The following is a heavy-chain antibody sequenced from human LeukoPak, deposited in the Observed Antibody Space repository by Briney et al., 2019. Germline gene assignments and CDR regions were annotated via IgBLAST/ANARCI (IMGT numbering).Heavy chain of an antibody. CDR3: ARGRFKDIVAMTYYFDY. V-gene: IGHV1-2*04. Sequence: ASVKVSCKASGYTFTGYYMHWVRQAPGQGLEWMGWINPNSDGTNYAQKFQGWVTMTRDTSISTAYMELSRLRSDDTAVYYCARGRFKDIVAMTYYFDYWGQGTLVTVSS. D-gene: IGHD5-12*01. CDR2: INPNSDGT. CDR1: GYTFTGYY. J-gene: IGHJ4*02.